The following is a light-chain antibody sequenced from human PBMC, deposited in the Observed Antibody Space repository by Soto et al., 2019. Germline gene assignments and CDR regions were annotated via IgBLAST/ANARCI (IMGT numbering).Light chain of an antibody. J-gene: IGKJ2*01. Sequence: DIQLTQSPSFLSASVGDRVTITCRASQGIRSSLAWYQQRPGKAPKLLIYAASILQSGVPSRFSGSGSGTEFPLTISSLQPEDFATYYCQQLNLYPPFTFGQGTKLETK. CDR3: QQLNLYPPFT. CDR1: QGIRSS. CDR2: AAS. V-gene: IGKV1-9*01.